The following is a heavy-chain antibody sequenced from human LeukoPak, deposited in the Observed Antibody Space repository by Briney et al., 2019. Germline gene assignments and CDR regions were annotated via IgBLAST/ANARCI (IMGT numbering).Heavy chain of an antibody. D-gene: IGHD6-6*01. V-gene: IGHV4-59*01. CDR2: SYYSGST. J-gene: IGHJ4*02. CDR3: ARGVEYSSSSGLGY. Sequence: PSETLSLTCTVSGGSISSYYWSWIRQPPGKGLEWIGYSYYSGSTNYNPSLKSRVTISVDTSKNQFSLKLRSVTAADTAVYYCARGVEYSSSSGLGYWGQGTLVTVSS. CDR1: GGSISSYY.